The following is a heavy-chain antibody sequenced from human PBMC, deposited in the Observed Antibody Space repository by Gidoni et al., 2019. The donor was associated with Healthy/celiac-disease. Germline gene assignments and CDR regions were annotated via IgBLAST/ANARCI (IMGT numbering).Heavy chain of an antibody. J-gene: IGHJ6*02. CDR2: INPNSGGT. V-gene: IGHV1-2*06. Sequence: QVQLVQSGAEVKKPGASVKVSCKASGYTFTGYHMHWVRQAPGQGLEWMGRINPNSGGTNYAQKFQGRVTMTRDTSISTAYMELSRLRSDDTAVYYCARVRTGTTPYYYYGMDVWGQGTTVTVSS. CDR1: GYTFTGYH. CDR3: ARVRTGTTPYYYYGMDV. D-gene: IGHD1-7*01.